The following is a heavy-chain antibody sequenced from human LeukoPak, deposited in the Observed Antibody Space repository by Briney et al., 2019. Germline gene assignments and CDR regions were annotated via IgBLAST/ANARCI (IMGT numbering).Heavy chain of an antibody. D-gene: IGHD6-19*01. V-gene: IGHV1-46*01. CDR1: GYTFTSYY. CDR3: ARDPTGYSSGWLGPEALYFDY. J-gene: IGHJ4*02. CDR2: INPSGGST. Sequence: GASVKVSCKASGYTFTSYYMHWVRQAPGQGLEWMGIINPSGGSTSYARKFQGRVTMTRDTSTSTVYMELSSLRSEDTAVYYCARDPTGYSSGWLGPEALYFDYWGQGTLVTVSS.